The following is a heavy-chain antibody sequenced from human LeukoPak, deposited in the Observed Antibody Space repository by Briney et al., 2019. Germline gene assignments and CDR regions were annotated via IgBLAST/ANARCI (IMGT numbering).Heavy chain of an antibody. J-gene: IGHJ2*01. Sequence: GGSLRLSCAGSGFTFSQNDMHWVRQTTERGPEWVSAINIEGATFYSASVKGRFSISRENAKYALYLQMNSLRAEDTAVYFCTREPPVPGSWYFDLWGRGTQVTVSS. D-gene: IGHD6-19*01. CDR2: INIEGAT. V-gene: IGHV3-13*01. CDR3: TREPPVPGSWYFDL. CDR1: GFTFSQND.